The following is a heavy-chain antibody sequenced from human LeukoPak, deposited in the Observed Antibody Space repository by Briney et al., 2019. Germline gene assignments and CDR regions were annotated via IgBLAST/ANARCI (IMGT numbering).Heavy chain of an antibody. Sequence: LKPSETLSLTCAVYGGSFSGYYWSWIRQPPGKGLEWIGEINHSGSTNYNPSLKSRVTISADTSKNQFSLKLSSVTAADTAVYYCASVSSSGWYRPDYWGQGTLVTVSS. V-gene: IGHV4-34*01. D-gene: IGHD6-19*01. CDR1: GGSFSGYY. CDR2: INHSGST. CDR3: ASVSSSGWYRPDY. J-gene: IGHJ4*02.